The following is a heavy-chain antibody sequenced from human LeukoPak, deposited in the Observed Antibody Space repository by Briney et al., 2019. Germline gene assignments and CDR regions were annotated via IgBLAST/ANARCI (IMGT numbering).Heavy chain of an antibody. CDR2: IWYDGGNK. CDR3: ARGPADYYTLLTAYVPFDY. CDR1: GLTLSSYG. D-gene: IGHD3-9*01. V-gene: IGHV3-33*01. Sequence: PGRSLRLSCAASGLTLSSYGMHWVRQAPGKGLEWVALIWYDGGNKFYADSVRGRFTISRDNSKNTLYLQMNSLRAEDTAVYYCARGPADYYTLLTAYVPFDYWGQGTLVSVSS. J-gene: IGHJ4*02.